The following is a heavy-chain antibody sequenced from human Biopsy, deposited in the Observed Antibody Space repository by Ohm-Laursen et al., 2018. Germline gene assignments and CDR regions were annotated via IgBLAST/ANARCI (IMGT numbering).Heavy chain of an antibody. CDR1: GYSFTSYA. V-gene: IGHV1-69*06. J-gene: IGHJ6*02. CDR3: AIRVTPVTTLYYYAMDV. CDR2: VMPIFGTA. D-gene: IGHD4-17*01. Sequence: SSVKVSCKASGYSFTSYAISWVRQAPGQGLEWMGGVMPIFGTANYAQKFQGRVTITADKSTSTAHLDLSSLRSEDTAVYYCAIRVTPVTTLYYYAMDVWGQGTTVTVSS.